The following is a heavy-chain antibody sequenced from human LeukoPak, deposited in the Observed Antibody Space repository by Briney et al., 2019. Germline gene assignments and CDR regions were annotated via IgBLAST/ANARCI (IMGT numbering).Heavy chain of an antibody. CDR1: GFTYRSYA. CDR3: AKDRNPTIFGLSADY. D-gene: IGHD3-3*01. J-gene: IGHJ4*02. V-gene: IGHV3-23*01. Sequence: GGSLRLSCAASGFTYRSYAMSWVRQAPGRGLEWVSAISGSGDSTYYADSVKGRFTISRDNSKNTLYLQMNSLRAEDTAVYYCAKDRNPTIFGLSADYWGQGTLVTVSS. CDR2: ISGSGDST.